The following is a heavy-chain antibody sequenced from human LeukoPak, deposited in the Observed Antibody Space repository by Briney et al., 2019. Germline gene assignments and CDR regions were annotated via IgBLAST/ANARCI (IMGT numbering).Heavy chain of an antibody. CDR3: ARDMTMAGEVPQY. CDR2: INPKSGGA. CDR1: GYTFTGYY. V-gene: IGHV1-2*02. J-gene: IGHJ4*02. Sequence: ASVKVSCKASGYTFTGYYINWVRQAPGQGLEWMGWINPKSGGANYAQKFQGRVTMTRDTPISTAYMELSRLRSVDTAMYYCARDMTMAGEVPQYWGQGTLVTVSS. D-gene: IGHD6-19*01.